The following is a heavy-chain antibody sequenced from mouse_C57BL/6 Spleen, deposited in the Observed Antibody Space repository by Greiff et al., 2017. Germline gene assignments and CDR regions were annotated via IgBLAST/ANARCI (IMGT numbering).Heavy chain of an antibody. CDR2: ISSGSSTI. Sequence: EVQLQESGGGLVKPGGSLKLSCAASGFTFSDYGMHWVRQAPEQGLEWVAYISSGSSTIYYADTVKGRFTISRDNAKNTLFLQMTSLRSEDTAMYYCARPLTGTGFAYWGQGTLVTVSA. CDR1: GFTFSDYG. D-gene: IGHD4-1*01. V-gene: IGHV5-17*01. J-gene: IGHJ3*01. CDR3: ARPLTGTGFAY.